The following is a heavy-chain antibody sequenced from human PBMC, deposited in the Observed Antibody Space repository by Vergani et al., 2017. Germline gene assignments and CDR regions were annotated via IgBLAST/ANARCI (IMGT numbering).Heavy chain of an antibody. V-gene: IGHV3-23*04. CDR2: ISGSGGST. CDR1: GFTFSSYG. Sequence: EVQLVESGGGVVRPGRSLRLSCAASGFTFSSYGMHWVRQAPGKGLEWVSAISGSGGSTYYADSVKGRFTISRDNSKNTLYLQMNSLRAEDTAVYYCARDNAKIAAAGYNWFDPWGQGTLVTVSS. J-gene: IGHJ5*02. CDR3: ARDNAKIAAAGYNWFDP. D-gene: IGHD6-13*01.